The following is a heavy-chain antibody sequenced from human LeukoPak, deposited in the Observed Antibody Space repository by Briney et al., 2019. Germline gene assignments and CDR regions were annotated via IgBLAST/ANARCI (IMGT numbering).Heavy chain of an antibody. J-gene: IGHJ4*02. Sequence: GGSLRLSCAASGFTFSSYAMSWVRQAPGKGLEWVSAISGSGGRTYYADSVKGRFTISRDNSKNTLYLQMNSLRAEDTAVYYCAKGQGDIVVVPAAMSGGYFDYWGQGTLVTVSS. CDR1: GFTFSSYA. CDR3: AKGQGDIVVVPAAMSGGYFDY. V-gene: IGHV3-23*01. D-gene: IGHD2-2*01. CDR2: ISGSGGRT.